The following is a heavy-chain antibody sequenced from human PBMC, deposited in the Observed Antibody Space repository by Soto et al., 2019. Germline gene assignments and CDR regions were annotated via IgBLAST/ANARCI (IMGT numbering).Heavy chain of an antibody. CDR1: GFTFSSYA. CDR3: ANKFFSGSGSYRGWFDP. CDR2: ISGSGDST. Sequence: GGSLRLSCVASGFTFSSYAMNWVRQAPGKGLEWVSIISGSGDSTYYADSVKGRFTISRDNTKNTLYLQMNSLRAEDTAVYYCANKFFSGSGSYRGWFDPWGQGTLVTVPQ. J-gene: IGHJ5*02. D-gene: IGHD3-10*01. V-gene: IGHV3-23*01.